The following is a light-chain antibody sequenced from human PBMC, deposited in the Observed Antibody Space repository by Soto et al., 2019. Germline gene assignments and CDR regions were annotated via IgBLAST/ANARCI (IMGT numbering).Light chain of an antibody. Sequence: EIVLTQSPGTLSLSPGERATLSCSASQSVSSSYLAWYQQKPGQAPRLLIYGASSRATGIPDRFSGRGSGTDFTLTISRLEPEDFAVYYCHQYDSSPLTFGEGTKVEIK. CDR3: HQYDSSPLT. J-gene: IGKJ4*01. CDR1: QSVSSSY. CDR2: GAS. V-gene: IGKV3-20*01.